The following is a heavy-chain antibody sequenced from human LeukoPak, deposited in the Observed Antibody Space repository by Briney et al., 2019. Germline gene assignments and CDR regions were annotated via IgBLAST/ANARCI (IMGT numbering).Heavy chain of an antibody. CDR3: ARARSPSSGYLLRDHNWFDP. Sequence: SVNVSCKASGGTFNSYAISWVRQAPGQGLEWMGGIIPIFGTANYAQKVQGRVTITTDESTTTAYMELSSLRSEDTAVYYCARARSPSSGYLLRDHNWFDPWGQGTLVTVSS. D-gene: IGHD3-22*01. J-gene: IGHJ5*02. CDR1: GGTFNSYA. CDR2: IIPIFGTA. V-gene: IGHV1-69*05.